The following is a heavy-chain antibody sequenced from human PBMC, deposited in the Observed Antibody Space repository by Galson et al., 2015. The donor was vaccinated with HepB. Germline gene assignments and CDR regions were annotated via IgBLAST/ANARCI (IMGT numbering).Heavy chain of an antibody. Sequence: SLRLSCAASGFSFGDHAMSWFRQAPGKGLEWVGFIKSKTSGGTTHYAASLKGRFTMSRDDARRVAYLQMGSLKTEDTAVYYCTRDLASDILTGYHPTHYYYHGMDVWGQGTTVTVSS. CDR2: IKSKTSGGTT. V-gene: IGHV3-49*03. J-gene: IGHJ6*02. CDR3: TRDLASDILTGYHPTHYYYHGMDV. CDR1: GFSFGDHA. D-gene: IGHD3-9*01.